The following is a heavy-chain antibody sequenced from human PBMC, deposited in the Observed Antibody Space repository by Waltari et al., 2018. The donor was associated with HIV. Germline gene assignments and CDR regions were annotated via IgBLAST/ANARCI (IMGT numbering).Heavy chain of an antibody. J-gene: IGHJ5*02. Sequence: RGLVWVSRINNDGSNTNYADSVKGRFTISRDNAKNTLYLQMNSLRAEDTAVYSCVRDYDSSGYYSANWFDPWGQGTLVTVSS. CDR3: VRDYDSSGYYSANWFDP. CDR2: INNDGSNT. V-gene: IGHV3-74*01. D-gene: IGHD3-22*01.